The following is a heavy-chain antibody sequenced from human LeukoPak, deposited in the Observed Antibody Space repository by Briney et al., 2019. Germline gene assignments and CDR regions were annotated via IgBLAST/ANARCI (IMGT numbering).Heavy chain of an antibody. CDR1: GFTFRNYE. CDR2: ISSSGSTV. D-gene: IGHD1-14*01. J-gene: IGHJ4*02. Sequence: GGSLRLSCAASGFTFRNYEMNWARQAPGKGLEWVSYISSSGSTVYYPDSVKGRFSISRDNAKNSLSLQMNSLRAEDTAVYFCAAKEGTQSDFDYWGRGTLVTVSS. V-gene: IGHV3-48*03. CDR3: AAKEGTQSDFDY.